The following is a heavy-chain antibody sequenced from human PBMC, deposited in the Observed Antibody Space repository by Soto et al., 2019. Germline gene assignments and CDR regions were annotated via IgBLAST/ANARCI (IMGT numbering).Heavy chain of an antibody. J-gene: IGHJ4*02. V-gene: IGHV1-18*01. D-gene: IGHD3-22*01. CDR3: ARDVYYYDSSGLDY. Sequence: VRQAPGQGLEWMGWISAYNGNTNYAQKLQGRVTMTTDTSTSTAYMELRSLRSDDTAVYYCARDVYYYDSSGLDYWGQGTLVTVSS. CDR2: ISAYNGNT.